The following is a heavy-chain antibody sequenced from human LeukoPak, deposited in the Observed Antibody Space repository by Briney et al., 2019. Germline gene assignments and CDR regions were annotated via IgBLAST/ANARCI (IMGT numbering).Heavy chain of an antibody. J-gene: IGHJ4*02. V-gene: IGHV3-23*01. CDR3: AKDLGYDFWSGYSSFDY. CDR2: ISGSGGST. CDR1: GFTFRSYV. D-gene: IGHD3-3*01. Sequence: QPGGSLRLSCAASGFTFRSYVMSWVRQAPGKGLEWVSAISGSGGSTYYADSVKGRFTISRDNSKNTLYLQMNSLRAEDTAVYYCAKDLGYDFWSGYSSFDYWGQGTLVTVSS.